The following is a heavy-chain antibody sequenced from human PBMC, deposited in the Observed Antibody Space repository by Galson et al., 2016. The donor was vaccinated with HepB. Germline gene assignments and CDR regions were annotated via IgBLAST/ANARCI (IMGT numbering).Heavy chain of an antibody. Sequence: TLSLTCTVSGDSINYYSWSWIRQPPGKGLEWIGFISYSGSTNYNPSLKSRVTMSVDMSKNQFSLKLSSVTAADTAVYYCASRWFGELLPNWFDPWGQGTLVTVSS. D-gene: IGHD3-10*01. V-gene: IGHV4-59*12. CDR2: ISYSGST. J-gene: IGHJ5*02. CDR3: ASRWFGELLPNWFDP. CDR1: GDSINYYS.